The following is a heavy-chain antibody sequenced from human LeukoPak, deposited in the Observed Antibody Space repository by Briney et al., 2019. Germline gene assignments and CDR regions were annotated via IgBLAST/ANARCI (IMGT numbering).Heavy chain of an antibody. Sequence: GESLKISCKGSGYGFTNYWIGWVRQMPGKGLEWMGIIYPDDSDTRYSPSFQGQVTVSADKSIATAYLHWSSLKASDSAMYYCARHVAYSSTSSWFDLWGQGTLVTVSS. CDR1: GYGFTNYW. CDR3: ARHVAYSSTSSWFDL. J-gene: IGHJ5*02. D-gene: IGHD6-19*01. V-gene: IGHV5-51*01. CDR2: IYPDDSDT.